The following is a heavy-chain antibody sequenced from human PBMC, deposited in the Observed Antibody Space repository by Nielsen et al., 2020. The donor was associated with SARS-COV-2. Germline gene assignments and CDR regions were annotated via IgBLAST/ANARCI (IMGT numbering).Heavy chain of an antibody. Sequence: GESLKISCAASGFTFSSYAMSWVRQAPGKGLEWVSAISGSGGSTYYADSVKGRFTISRDNAKNSLYLQMNSLRAEDTAVYYCATAGTSIPDDYWGQGTLVTVSS. J-gene: IGHJ4*02. CDR2: ISGSGGST. D-gene: IGHD6-13*01. CDR3: ATAGTSIPDDY. V-gene: IGHV3-23*01. CDR1: GFTFSSYA.